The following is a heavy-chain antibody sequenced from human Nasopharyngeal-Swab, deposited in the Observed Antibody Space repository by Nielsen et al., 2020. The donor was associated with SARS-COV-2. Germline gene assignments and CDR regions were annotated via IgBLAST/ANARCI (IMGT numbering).Heavy chain of an antibody. V-gene: IGHV3-21*01. CDR3: ARDRLGDFWSGYLSYYYGMDV. Sequence: GESLKISCAASGFTFSSYSMNWVRQAPGKGLEWFSSISSSSSYIYYADSVKGRFTISRDNAKNSLYLQMNSLRAEDTAVYYCARDRLGDFWSGYLSYYYGMDVWGQGTTVTVSS. CDR2: ISSSSSYI. J-gene: IGHJ6*02. CDR1: GFTFSSYS. D-gene: IGHD3-3*01.